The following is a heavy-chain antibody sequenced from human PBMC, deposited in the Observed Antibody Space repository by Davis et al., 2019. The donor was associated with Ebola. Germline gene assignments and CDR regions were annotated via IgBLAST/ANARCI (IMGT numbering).Heavy chain of an antibody. CDR2: IYHSGSP. CDR3: ARSGETDFWAGSLSPNWLDP. Sequence: SETLSLTCAVSGVSISRSSWWTWVRQPPGRGLEWIGEIYHSGSPNYNPSLKSRATMSVDKSKNHFNLRLTSVTAADTAIYYCARSGETDFWAGSLSPNWLDPWGQGTLVIVSS. CDR1: GVSISRSSW. J-gene: IGHJ5*02. D-gene: IGHD3/OR15-3a*01. V-gene: IGHV4-4*02.